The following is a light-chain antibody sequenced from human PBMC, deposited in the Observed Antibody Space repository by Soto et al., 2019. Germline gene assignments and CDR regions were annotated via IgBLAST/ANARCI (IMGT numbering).Light chain of an antibody. CDR3: AAWDDSLNGVV. Sequence: QSVLTQPPSASGTPGQRVTISCSGSSSNIGSNTVNWYQQLPGTAPKLLIYINNQRPSGVPARFSGSKSGASASLAISGLQSEDEADYYCAAWDDSLNGVVFGGGTKLTVL. CDR2: INN. CDR1: SSNIGSNT. J-gene: IGLJ2*01. V-gene: IGLV1-44*01.